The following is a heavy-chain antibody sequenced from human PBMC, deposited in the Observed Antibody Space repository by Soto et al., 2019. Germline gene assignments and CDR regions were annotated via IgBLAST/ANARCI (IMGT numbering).Heavy chain of an antibody. CDR1: GGSITDNY. CDR2: IYYTGIA. V-gene: IGHV4-59*01. J-gene: IGHJ5*02. Sequence: QVQLQQSGPGLLKPSETLSLTCSVSGGSITDNYWTWIRQSPGKGLEWVGYIYYTGIANYNPSLKRRVTISLDRSKNQFSLQLDSVTAADTAVYYCARALDYDFWGGRNWFDPWGQGTLVTVSS. CDR3: ARALDYDFWGGRNWFDP. D-gene: IGHD3-3*01.